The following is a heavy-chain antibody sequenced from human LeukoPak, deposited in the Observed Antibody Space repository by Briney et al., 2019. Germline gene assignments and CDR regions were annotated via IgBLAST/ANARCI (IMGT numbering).Heavy chain of an antibody. V-gene: IGHV4-59*08. Sequence: PSETLSLTCIVSGGSISSYYWSWIRQPPGKGLEWIGYIYYSGSTNYNPSLKSRVTISVDTSKNQFSLKLSSVTAADTAVYYCARHRRYDFWSGYYTDGNWFDPWGQGTLVTVSS. D-gene: IGHD3-3*01. J-gene: IGHJ5*02. CDR1: GGSISSYY. CDR2: IYYSGST. CDR3: ARHRRYDFWSGYYTDGNWFDP.